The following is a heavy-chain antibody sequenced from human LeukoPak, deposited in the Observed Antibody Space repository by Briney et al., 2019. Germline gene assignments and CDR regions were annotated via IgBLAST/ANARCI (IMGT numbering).Heavy chain of an antibody. D-gene: IGHD6-6*01. CDR2: IIPIFGTA. V-gene: IGHV1-69*13. Sequence: ASVKVSCKASGCTFSSYAISWVRQAPGQGLEWMGGIIPIFGTANYAQKFQGRVTITADESTSTAYMELSSLRSEDAAVYYCAREGDSSSSSPLDYWGQGTLVTVPS. CDR3: AREGDSSSSSPLDY. CDR1: GCTFSSYA. J-gene: IGHJ4*02.